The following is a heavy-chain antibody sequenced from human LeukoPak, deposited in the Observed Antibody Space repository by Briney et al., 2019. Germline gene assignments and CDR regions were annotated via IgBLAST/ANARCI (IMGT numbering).Heavy chain of an antibody. Sequence: SETLSLTCTVSGGSISSYYWSWIRQPPGKGLEWIGYIYYSGSTNYNPSLKSRVTMSVDTSKNQFSLKLSSVTAADTAVYYCAREGCSSTSCYTPYYYYYMDVWGKGTTVTVSS. V-gene: IGHV4-59*12. CDR1: GGSISSYY. CDR3: AREGCSSTSCYTPYYYYYMDV. CDR2: IYYSGST. J-gene: IGHJ6*03. D-gene: IGHD2-2*02.